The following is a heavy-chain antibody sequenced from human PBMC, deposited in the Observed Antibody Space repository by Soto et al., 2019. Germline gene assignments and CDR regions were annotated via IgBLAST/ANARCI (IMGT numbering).Heavy chain of an antibody. Sequence: SETLSLTCTVSGCSISSGDYYWSWIRQPTGKGLEWIGYIYYSGSTYYNPSLKSRVTISVDTSKNQFSLKLSSVTAADTAVYYCAAREIALYYYDSSGYIPPPAYWGQGTLVTVSS. D-gene: IGHD3-22*01. J-gene: IGHJ4*02. V-gene: IGHV4-30-4*01. CDR3: AAREIALYYYDSSGYIPPPAY. CDR1: GCSISSGDYY. CDR2: IYYSGST.